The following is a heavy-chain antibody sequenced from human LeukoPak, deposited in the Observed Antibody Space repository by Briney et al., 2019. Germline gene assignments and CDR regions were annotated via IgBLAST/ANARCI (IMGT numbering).Heavy chain of an antibody. CDR1: GFTFSDAW. V-gene: IGHV3-15*06. Sequence: PGGSLRLSCAASGFTFSDAWMSWVRQAPGKGLEWVGRIKTKSDGETTKYTAPVKGRFTISRDDSKNTLYLQMNSLKIEDTAVYYCTPANSYGRRDAFYIWGQGTVVTVSS. J-gene: IGHJ3*02. CDR3: TPANSYGRRDAFYI. CDR2: IKTKSDGETT. D-gene: IGHD5-18*01.